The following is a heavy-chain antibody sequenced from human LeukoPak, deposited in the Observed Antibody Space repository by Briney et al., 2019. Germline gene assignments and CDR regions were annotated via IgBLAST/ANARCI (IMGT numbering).Heavy chain of an antibody. CDR2: INPNSGGT. D-gene: IGHD3-3*01. Sequence: ASVKVSCKASGYTFTGYYMHWVRQAPGQGLERMGWINPNSGGTNYAQKFQGRVTMTRDTSISTAYMELSRLRSDDTAVYYCARGSLFFGVVPFDYWGQGTLVTVSS. V-gene: IGHV1-2*02. CDR1: GYTFTGYY. CDR3: ARGSLFFGVVPFDY. J-gene: IGHJ4*02.